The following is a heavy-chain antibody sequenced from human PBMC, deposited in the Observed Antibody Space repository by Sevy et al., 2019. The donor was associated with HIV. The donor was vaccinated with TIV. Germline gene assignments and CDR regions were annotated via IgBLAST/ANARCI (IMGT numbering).Heavy chain of an antibody. Sequence: ASVKVSCKASGYTFTSYGISWVRQAPGQGLEWMGWISAYNGNTNYAQKLQGRVTMTTDTSTCTAYMELRSLRSDDTAVYYCASCYYYDSSGYPEWEYFQHWGQGTLVTVSS. CDR3: ASCYYYDSSGYPEWEYFQH. CDR1: GYTFTSYG. J-gene: IGHJ1*01. CDR2: ISAYNGNT. V-gene: IGHV1-18*01. D-gene: IGHD3-22*01.